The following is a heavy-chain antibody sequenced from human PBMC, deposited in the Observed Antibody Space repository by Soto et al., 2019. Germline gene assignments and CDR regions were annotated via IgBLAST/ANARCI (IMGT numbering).Heavy chain of an antibody. Sequence: SETLSLTCTVSGGSISSSSYYWGWIRQPPGKGLEWIGSIYYSGSTYYNPSLKSRVTISVDTSKNQFSLKLSSVTAADTAVYYCARHWNGQIVVVPADWFDPWGQGTLVTVSS. D-gene: IGHD2-2*01. J-gene: IGHJ5*02. CDR2: IYYSGST. CDR3: ARHWNGQIVVVPADWFDP. V-gene: IGHV4-39*01. CDR1: GGSISSSSYY.